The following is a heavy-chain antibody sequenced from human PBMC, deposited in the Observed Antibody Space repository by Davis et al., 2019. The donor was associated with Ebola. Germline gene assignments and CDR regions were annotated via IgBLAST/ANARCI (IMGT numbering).Heavy chain of an antibody. Sequence: MPGGSLRLSCSVSGGSMSGYYWTWIRQPPGKGLEWIGEINHSGSTNYNPSLKSRVTISVDTSKNQSSLKLSSVTAADTAVYYCARGWFPRWRWFDPWGQGTLVTVSS. J-gene: IGHJ5*02. CDR2: INHSGST. CDR1: GGSMSGYY. D-gene: IGHD3-10*01. V-gene: IGHV4-34*01. CDR3: ARGWFPRWRWFDP.